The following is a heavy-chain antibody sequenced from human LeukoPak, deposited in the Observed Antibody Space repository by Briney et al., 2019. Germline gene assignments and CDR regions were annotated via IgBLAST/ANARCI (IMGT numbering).Heavy chain of an antibody. D-gene: IGHD3-10*01. CDR3: ARDLRGSGYDP. CDR2: INLHRGAT. CDR1: GYNFTDFY. Sequence: GASVKVSCKASGYNFTDFYIHWVRQAPGQGPEWMGWINLHRGATDYAQKFRGRVTMTRDTSISLVYMELSRLKFNGTAVYYCARDLRGSGYDPWGQGTLVTVSS. J-gene: IGHJ5*02. V-gene: IGHV1-2*02.